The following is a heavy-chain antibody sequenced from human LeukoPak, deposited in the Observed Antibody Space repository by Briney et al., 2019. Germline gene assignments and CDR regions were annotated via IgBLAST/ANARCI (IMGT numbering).Heavy chain of an antibody. CDR3: AKDADSSGYYGVGFDY. J-gene: IGHJ4*02. V-gene: IGHV3-9*01. CDR1: GFTFDDYA. Sequence: GGSLKLSCAASGFTFDDYAVHWVRQAPGKGLEWVSGISWNSGSIGYADSVKGRFTISRDNAKNSLYLQMNSLRAEDTALYYCAKDADSSGYYGVGFDYWGQGTLVTVSS. D-gene: IGHD3-22*01. CDR2: ISWNSGSI.